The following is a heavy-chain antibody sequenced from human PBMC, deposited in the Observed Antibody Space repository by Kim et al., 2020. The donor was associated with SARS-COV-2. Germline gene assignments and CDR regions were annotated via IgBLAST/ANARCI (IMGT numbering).Heavy chain of an antibody. CDR3: ARTPSMQLWLDLGCSGGSSCSPTWFDP. V-gene: IGHV4-31*03. CDR1: GGSISSGGYY. CDR2: IYYSGST. Sequence: SETLSLTCTVSGGSISSGGYYWSWIRQHPGKGLEWIGYIYYSGSTYYNPSLKSRATISVDTSKNQFSLKLSSVTAADTAVYYCARTPSMQLWLDLGCSGGSSCSPTWFDPWGQGTLVTVSS. J-gene: IGHJ5*02. D-gene: IGHD2-15*01.